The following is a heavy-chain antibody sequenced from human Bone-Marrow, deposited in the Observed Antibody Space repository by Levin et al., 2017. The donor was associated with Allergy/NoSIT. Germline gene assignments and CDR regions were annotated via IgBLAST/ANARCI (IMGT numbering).Heavy chain of an antibody. CDR3: ATTLSSSSSDY. CDR2: VNHRGST. V-gene: IGHV4-34*01. Sequence: GSLRLSCAVYGESFSRYYWTLIRQPPGKRLEWIGEVNHRGSTNFNPSLKSRATISVDTSKNQFSLNLNSVTAADTAVYYCATTLSSSSSDYWGQGTLVTVSS. J-gene: IGHJ4*02. CDR1: GESFSRYY. D-gene: IGHD6-6*01.